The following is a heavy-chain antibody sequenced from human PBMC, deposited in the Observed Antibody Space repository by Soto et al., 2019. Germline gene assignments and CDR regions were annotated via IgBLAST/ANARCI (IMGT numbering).Heavy chain of an antibody. CDR3: AREENCSGGTCYSEYFHR. D-gene: IGHD2-15*01. CDR2: IIPIFGST. Sequence: SVKVSCKASGGTFSSYAISWVRQAPGQGLEWMGGIIPIFGSTKYAQNFQGRVTMTRDTSTTTIYMELSSLRSDDTAIYYCAREENCSGGTCYSEYFHRWGQGTLVTVSS. V-gene: IGHV1-69*05. CDR1: GGTFSSYA. J-gene: IGHJ1*01.